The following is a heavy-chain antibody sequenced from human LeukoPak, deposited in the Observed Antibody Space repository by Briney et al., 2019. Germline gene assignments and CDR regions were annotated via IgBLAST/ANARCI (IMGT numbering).Heavy chain of an antibody. CDR3: ARVTWNDDQDAFDI. J-gene: IGHJ3*02. D-gene: IGHD1-1*01. Sequence: GGSLRLSCVASGFTFSDFAMSWVRQAPGKGLEWVSTISGNGGRTYYADSVKGRFTISRDNAKNSLYLQMNSLRAEDTAVYYCARVTWNDDQDAFDIWGQGTMVTVSS. CDR2: ISGNGGRT. CDR1: GFTFSDFA. V-gene: IGHV3-23*01.